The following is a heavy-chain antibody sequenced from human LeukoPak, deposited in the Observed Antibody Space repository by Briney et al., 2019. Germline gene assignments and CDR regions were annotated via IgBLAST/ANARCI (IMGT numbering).Heavy chain of an antibody. J-gene: IGHJ4*02. CDR2: INANSGGT. CDR3: ARDVSSTPNWEFDY. D-gene: IGHD1-26*01. CDR1: GYTFTGYY. Sequence: ASVKVSCKASGYTFTGYYMHWVRQAPGQGLEWMGRINANSGGTEYQQKFQGRVTMTRDTSISTAYVEVNWLISDDTAIYYCARDVSSTPNWEFDYWGQGTQVTVSS. V-gene: IGHV1-2*06.